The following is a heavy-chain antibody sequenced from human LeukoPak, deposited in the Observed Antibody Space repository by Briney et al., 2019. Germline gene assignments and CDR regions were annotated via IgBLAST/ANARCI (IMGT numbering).Heavy chain of an antibody. CDR3: ARTLTYYYDSSGYLLRAQNDY. J-gene: IGHJ4*02. CDR1: GYTFTGYY. Sequence: ASVKVSCKASGYTFTGYYMHWVRQAPGQGLEWMGLINPNSGGTNYAQKFQGRVTMTRDTSISTAYMELSRLRSDDTAVYYCARTLTYYYDSSGYLLRAQNDYWGQGTLVTVSS. D-gene: IGHD3-22*01. CDR2: INPNSGGT. V-gene: IGHV1-2*06.